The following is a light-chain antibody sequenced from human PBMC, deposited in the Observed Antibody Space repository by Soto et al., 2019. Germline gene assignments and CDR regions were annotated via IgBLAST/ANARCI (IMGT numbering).Light chain of an antibody. V-gene: IGLV2-14*01. CDR1: SSDVGSYNY. CDR3: SSYTTSSTNVV. J-gene: IGLJ2*01. CDR2: DVS. Sequence: QSALTQPASVSGSPGQSITISCTGTSSDVGSYNYVSWYQQYPGKAPKLMIYDVSNRPSGVSYRFSGSKSGNTASLTISGXXXXXXXDYYCSSYTTSSTNVVFGGGTKLTV.